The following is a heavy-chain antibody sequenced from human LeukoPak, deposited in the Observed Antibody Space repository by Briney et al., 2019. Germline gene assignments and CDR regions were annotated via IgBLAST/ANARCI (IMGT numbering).Heavy chain of an antibody. V-gene: IGHV1-2*02. Sequence: ASVKVSCKASGYTFTGYYMHWVRQAPGQGLEWMGWINPNSGGTNYAQKFQGRVTMTRDTSISTAYMELSRLRSDDTAVYYCARVRAGDLSRSTFESWGQGTLVTVSS. CDR2: INPNSGGT. D-gene: IGHD7-27*01. CDR1: GYTFTGYY. CDR3: ARVRAGDLSRSTFES. J-gene: IGHJ4*02.